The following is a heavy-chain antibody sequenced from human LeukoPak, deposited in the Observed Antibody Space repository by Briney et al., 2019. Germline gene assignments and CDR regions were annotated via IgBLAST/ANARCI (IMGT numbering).Heavy chain of an antibody. D-gene: IGHD3-3*01. CDR1: GFSLSTSGVG. J-gene: IGHJ4*02. Sequence: SGPTLVKPTQTLTLTCTFSGFSLSTSGVGVGWIRQPPGKALEWLALIYWDDDKRYSPSLKSRLTITKDTSKNQVVLTMTNMDPVDTATYYCAHAPAHSYDFWSGYYGDRQYYFDYWGQGTLVTVSS. CDR2: IYWDDDK. CDR3: AHAPAHSYDFWSGYYGDRQYYFDY. V-gene: IGHV2-5*02.